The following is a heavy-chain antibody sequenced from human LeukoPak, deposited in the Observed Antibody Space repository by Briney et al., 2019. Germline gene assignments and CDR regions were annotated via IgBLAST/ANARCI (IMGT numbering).Heavy chain of an antibody. CDR3: ARATHGDSHLYY. J-gene: IGHJ4*02. CDR1: GGTFSSYA. Sequence: SVKVSCKASGGTFSSYAISWVRQAPGQGLEWMGRIIPIFGTANYAQKFQGRVTITTDESTSTAYMELSSLRSEDAAVYYCARATHGDSHLYYWGQGTLVTVSS. D-gene: IGHD4-17*01. V-gene: IGHV1-69*05. CDR2: IIPIFGTA.